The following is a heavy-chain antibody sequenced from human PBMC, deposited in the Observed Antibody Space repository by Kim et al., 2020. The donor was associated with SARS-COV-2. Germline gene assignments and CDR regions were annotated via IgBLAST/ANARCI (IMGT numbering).Heavy chain of an antibody. J-gene: IGHJ4*02. D-gene: IGHD3-22*01. Sequence: TGRFTISRDNAKNALYMKMNSLRAEDTAVYYCARAPYPLYYYESSGYYSYWGQGTLVTVSS. CDR3: ARAPYPLYYYESSGYYSY. V-gene: IGHV3-11*04.